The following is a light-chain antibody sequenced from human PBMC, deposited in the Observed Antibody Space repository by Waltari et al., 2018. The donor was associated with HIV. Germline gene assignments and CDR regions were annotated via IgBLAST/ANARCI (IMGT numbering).Light chain of an antibody. V-gene: IGLV2-14*01. CDR2: EVR. CDR3: SSYTSSSTLV. Sequence: QSALTQPASVSGSPGQSITISCTGTSSDVGGYNFVPWFQHHPGKAPKVMIYEVRNRPSGASNRFSGSKSGNTAALTISGLQAEDEADYYCSSYTSSSTLVFGGGTKLTVL. CDR1: SSDVGGYNF. J-gene: IGLJ2*01.